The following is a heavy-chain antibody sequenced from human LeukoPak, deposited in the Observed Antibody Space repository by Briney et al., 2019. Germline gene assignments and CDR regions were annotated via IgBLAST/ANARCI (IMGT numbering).Heavy chain of an antibody. CDR2: IYYSGST. CDR3: ARGKYQLDY. CDR1: GGSISRYY. D-gene: IGHD2-2*01. Sequence: SETLSLTCTVSGGSISRYYWSWTRQPPGQGLEWIGHIYYSGSTNHNPSLRSRVTISVETSKNQFSLKLSSVTAADTAVYYCARGKYQLDYWGQGTLVTVSS. V-gene: IGHV4-59*08. J-gene: IGHJ4*02.